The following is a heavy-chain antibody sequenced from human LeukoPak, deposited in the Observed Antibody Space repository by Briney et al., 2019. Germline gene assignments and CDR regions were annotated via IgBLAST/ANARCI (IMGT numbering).Heavy chain of an antibody. CDR3: ARGRRLFEY. Sequence: SETLSLTCTVSGGSITNYYWSWIRQPPGKGLEWIGEINHSGSTNCNPSLKSRVTISVDTSKNQFSLKLSSVTAADTAVYYCARGRRLFEYWGQGTLVTVSS. V-gene: IGHV4-34*01. D-gene: IGHD6-6*01. CDR2: INHSGST. J-gene: IGHJ4*02. CDR1: GGSITNYY.